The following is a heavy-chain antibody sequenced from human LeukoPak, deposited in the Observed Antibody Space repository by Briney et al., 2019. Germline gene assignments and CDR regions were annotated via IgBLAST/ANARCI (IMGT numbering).Heavy chain of an antibody. D-gene: IGHD2/OR15-2a*01. CDR1: GFTFSTYS. CDR3: ARDSSTDYYYYNMDV. V-gene: IGHV3-21*01. Sequence: GGSLRLSCAASGFTFSTYSMNWFRQAPGKGLEWVSSISSSSSNIYYADSVKGRFTISRDNAKNSLYLQMNSLRAEDTAVYYCARDSSTDYYYYNMDVWGKGTTVTVSS. J-gene: IGHJ6*03. CDR2: ISSSSSNI.